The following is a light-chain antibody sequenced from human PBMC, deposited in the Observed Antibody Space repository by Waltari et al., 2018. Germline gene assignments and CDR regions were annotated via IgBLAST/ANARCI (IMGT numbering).Light chain of an antibody. CDR2: AAS. CDR1: QNLNVY. CDR3: QQTFITPPWT. J-gene: IGKJ1*01. Sequence: DIQMTQSPSPLSASVGDRVTITCRASQNLNVYLNWYQQKPGTAPKLLIHAASTLQGGVPSRFSGSGSGTHFTLTISRLQPEDFATYYCQQTFITPPWTFGQGTKVEV. V-gene: IGKV1-39*01.